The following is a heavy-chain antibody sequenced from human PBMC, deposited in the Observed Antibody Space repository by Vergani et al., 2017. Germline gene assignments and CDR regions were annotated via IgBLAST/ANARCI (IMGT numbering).Heavy chain of an antibody. D-gene: IGHD4-11*01. CDR1: GGTFSSYT. CDR3: AGDSGYSNKDGSDY. CDR2: IIPILGIA. J-gene: IGHJ4*02. V-gene: IGHV1-69*08. Sequence: QVQLVQSGAEVKKPGSSVKVSCKASGGTFSSYTISWVRQAPGQGLEWMGRIIPILGIANYAQKFQGRVTITADKSTSTAYMELSSLRSEDTAVYYCAGDSGYSNKDGSDYWGQGTLVTVSS.